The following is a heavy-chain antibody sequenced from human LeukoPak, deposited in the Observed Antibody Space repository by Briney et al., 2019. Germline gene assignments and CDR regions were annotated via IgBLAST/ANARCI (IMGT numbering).Heavy chain of an antibody. V-gene: IGHV4-34*01. J-gene: IGHJ5*02. D-gene: IGHD1-26*01. Sequence: SETLSLTCAVYGGSFSGYYWSWIRQPPGKGLEWIGEINHSGSTNYNPSLKSRVTISVDTSKNQFYLKLSSVTAADTAVYYCARVFKGGSYNWFDPWGQGTLVTVSS. CDR1: GGSFSGYY. CDR2: INHSGST. CDR3: ARVFKGGSYNWFDP.